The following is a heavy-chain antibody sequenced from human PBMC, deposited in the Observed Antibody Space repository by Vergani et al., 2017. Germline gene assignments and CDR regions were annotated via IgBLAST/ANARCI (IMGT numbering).Heavy chain of an antibody. V-gene: IGHV4-34*02. J-gene: IGHJ6*03. CDR1: GGSFSGYY. CDR3: ARLPALYYDYYMDV. CDR2: INHSGST. Sequence: QVQLQQWGAGLLKPSETLSLTCAVYGGSFSGYYWSWIRQSPGKGLEWIGEINHSGSTNYNPSLKSRVTISVDTSKNQFSLKLSSVTAADTAVYYCARLPALYYDYYMDVWGKGATVTVS.